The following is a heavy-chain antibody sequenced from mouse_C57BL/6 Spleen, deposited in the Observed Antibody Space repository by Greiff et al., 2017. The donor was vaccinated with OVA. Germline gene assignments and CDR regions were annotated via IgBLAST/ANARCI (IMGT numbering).Heavy chain of an antibody. CDR1: GYTFTSYT. V-gene: IGHV1-4*01. CDR2: INPSSGYT. CDR3: ARPGSSLYAMDY. D-gene: IGHD1-1*01. Sequence: QVQLKESGAELARPGASVKMSCKASGYTFTSYTMHWVKQRPGQGLEWIGYINPSSGYTKYNQKFKDKATLTADKSSSTAYKQLSSLTSEDSAVYYCARPGSSLYAMDYWGQGTSVTVSS. J-gene: IGHJ4*01.